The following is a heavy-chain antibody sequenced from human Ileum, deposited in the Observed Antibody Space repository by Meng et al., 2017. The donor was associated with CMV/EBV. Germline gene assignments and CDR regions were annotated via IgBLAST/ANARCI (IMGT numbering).Heavy chain of an antibody. V-gene: IGHV1-2*06. D-gene: IGHD5-18*01. CDR3: TRSWIHLWSHDFDY. CDR2: INPNTGDT. J-gene: IGHJ4*02. CDR1: GYTFTGNN. Sequence: VHRVQSGAEIKKPGPSVKVSCKSSGYTFTGNNIHWVRQAPGQGLEWMGRINPNTGDTKNAQNFQGRVTMTRDTSNGTAYMELTNLRSDDTAVYFCTRSWIHLWSHDFDYWGQGTLVTVSS.